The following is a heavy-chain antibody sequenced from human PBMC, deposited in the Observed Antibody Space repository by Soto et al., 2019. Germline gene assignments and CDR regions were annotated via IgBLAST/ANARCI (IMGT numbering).Heavy chain of an antibody. Sequence: SVKVPCKASGGTFSSYAISWVRQAPGQGLEWMGGIIPIFGTANYAQKFQGRVTITADKSTSRAYMELSSLRSEDTAVYYCASKGSWYEPFDYWGQGTLVTVSS. J-gene: IGHJ4*02. V-gene: IGHV1-69*06. CDR2: IIPIFGTA. CDR3: ASKGSWYEPFDY. CDR1: GGTFSSYA. D-gene: IGHD6-13*01.